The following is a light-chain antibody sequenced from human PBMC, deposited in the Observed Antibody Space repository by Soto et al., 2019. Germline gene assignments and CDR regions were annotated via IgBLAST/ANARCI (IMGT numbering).Light chain of an antibody. J-gene: IGKJ4*01. Sequence: DIVMTPSPDSLRVSLGERATISCTSSLNIYFKSNNRNYLAWYQQKTGQPPKLLVYWASTRESGVPDRFTGSGSGTYFTLTIDNVQPDDVAVYYCQQYFITPLTFGGGTRVDIK. V-gene: IGKV4-1*01. CDR1: LNIYFKSNNRNY. CDR3: QQYFITPLT. CDR2: WAS.